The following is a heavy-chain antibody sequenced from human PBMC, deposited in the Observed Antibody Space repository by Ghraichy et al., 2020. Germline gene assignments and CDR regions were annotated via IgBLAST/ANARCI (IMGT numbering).Heavy chain of an antibody. J-gene: IGHJ3*02. Sequence: SETLSLTCTVSGGSISSYYWSWIRQPPGKGLEWIGYIYYSGSTNYNPSLKSRVTISVDTSKNQFSLKLSSVTAADTAVYYCANYYYDSSGPYYGAFDIWGQGTMVTVSS. CDR2: IYYSGST. CDR1: GGSISSYY. V-gene: IGHV4-59*01. D-gene: IGHD3-22*01. CDR3: ANYYYDSSGPYYGAFDI.